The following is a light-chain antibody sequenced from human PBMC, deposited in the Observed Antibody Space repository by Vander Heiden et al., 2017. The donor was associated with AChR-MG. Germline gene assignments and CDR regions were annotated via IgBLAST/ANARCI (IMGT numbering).Light chain of an antibody. CDR1: RSNIGSNT. CDR2: SSN. J-gene: IGLJ3*02. V-gene: IGLV1-44*01. CDR3: ASWDDSLNGPV. Sequence: QSGLTQPPSASGTPGQRVTISCSGSRSNIGSNTVNWYQHLPGTAPKLLIFSSNQRPSGVPDRFSGSKSGTSASLAISGLQSEDDADYYCASWDDSLNGPVFGGGTKLTVL.